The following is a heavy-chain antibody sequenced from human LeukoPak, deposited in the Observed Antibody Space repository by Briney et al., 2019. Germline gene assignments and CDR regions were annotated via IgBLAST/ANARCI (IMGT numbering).Heavy chain of an antibody. J-gene: IGHJ4*02. CDR3: VRRDSGWNYFDY. CDR1: AGSINSHY. D-gene: IGHD5-12*01. Sequence: KASETLSLTCAVHAGSINSHYWGWIRQPPGKGLQWIGDIYYTGKNNYNPSLKSRVTISLDTSKDHLSLNLTSVLAADTAIYYCVRRDSGWNYFDYWGQGILVTVSS. V-gene: IGHV4-59*08. CDR2: IYYTGKN.